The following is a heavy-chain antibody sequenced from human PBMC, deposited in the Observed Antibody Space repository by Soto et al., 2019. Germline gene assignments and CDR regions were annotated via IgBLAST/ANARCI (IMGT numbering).Heavy chain of an antibody. J-gene: IGHJ4*02. V-gene: IGHV4-39*01. D-gene: IGHD3-16*02. Sequence: SETLSLTCTVSGGSISSGGYYWSWIRQHPGKGLEWIGYIYYSGGTYYNPSLKSRVTISVDTSKNQFSLKLSSVTAADTAVYYCARHQITFGGVIVIPGYYFDYWGQGTLVTVSS. CDR1: GGSISSGGYY. CDR2: IYYSGGT. CDR3: ARHQITFGGVIVIPGYYFDY.